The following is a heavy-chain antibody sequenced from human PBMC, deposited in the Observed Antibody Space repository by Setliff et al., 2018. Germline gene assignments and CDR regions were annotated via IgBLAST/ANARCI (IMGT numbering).Heavy chain of an antibody. CDR2: ISVYNGKT. Sequence: ASVKVSCKASGYTFTSYDINWVRQATGQGLEWMGWISVYNGKTKYAQKFQGRVTMTTDTSTRTAYMEVTSLRSDDTAVYYCATEKFPGDWGDYWGQGTLVTVS. J-gene: IGHJ4*02. D-gene: IGHD2-21*01. CDR3: ATEKFPGDWGDY. CDR1: GYTFTSYD. V-gene: IGHV1-18*01.